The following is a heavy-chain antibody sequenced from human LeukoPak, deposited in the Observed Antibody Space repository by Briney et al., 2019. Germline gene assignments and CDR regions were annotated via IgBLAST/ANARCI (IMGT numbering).Heavy chain of an antibody. V-gene: IGHV3-53*01. CDR2: IYSGGTT. D-gene: IGHD5-24*01. CDR3: ARDAGDGYNYALDY. CDR1: GFTVSGNY. J-gene: IGHJ4*02. Sequence: GGSLRLSCAVSGFTVSGNYMSWVRQAPGKGLEWVSLIYSGGTTYYADSVKGRFTISRDNSKNTLYLQMNSLRAEDTAVYYCARDAGDGYNYALDYWGQGTLVTVSS.